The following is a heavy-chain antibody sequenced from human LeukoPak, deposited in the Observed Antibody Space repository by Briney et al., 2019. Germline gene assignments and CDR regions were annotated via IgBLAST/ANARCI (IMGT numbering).Heavy chain of an antibody. CDR2: FDPEDGET. J-gene: IGHJ4*02. V-gene: IGHV1-24*01. CDR1: GYTLTELS. D-gene: IGHD6-19*01. Sequence: ASVKVSCKVSGYTLTELSMHWVRQAPGKGLEWMGGFDPEDGETIYAQKFQGRVTMTEDTSTDTAYMELSSLRSEDTAVYYCATSPYSSGRGPRLLTSKLSAGYWGQGTLVTVSS. CDR3: ATSPYSSGRGPRLLTSKLSAGY.